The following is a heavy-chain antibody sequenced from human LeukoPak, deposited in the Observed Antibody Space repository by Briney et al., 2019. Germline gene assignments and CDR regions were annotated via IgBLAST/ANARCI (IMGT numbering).Heavy chain of an antibody. Sequence: PSETLSLTCTVSGGSVNNGNHYWTWIRQPPGEGLEWIGYIYYSGSTYYNPSLKSRLTISIDTSKNQFSLKLTSVTAADTAVYYCGRAGYCSGSTCYSWFFDLWGRGTLVTVSS. V-gene: IGHV4-30-4*01. CDR1: GGSVNNGNHY. CDR2: IYYSGST. J-gene: IGHJ2*01. CDR3: GRAGYCSGSTCYSWFFDL. D-gene: IGHD2-15*01.